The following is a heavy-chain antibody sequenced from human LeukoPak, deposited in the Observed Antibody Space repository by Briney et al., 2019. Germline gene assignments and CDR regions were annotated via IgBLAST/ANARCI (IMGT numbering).Heavy chain of an antibody. CDR2: ISGSGGST. Sequence: GGSLRLSCAASGFTFSSYAMSWVRQAPGKGLEWVSAISGSGGSTYYADSVKGRFTISRDNSKNTLYLQMNSLRAEDTAVYYCAKDGRQYGSGSYSVDHWGQGTLVTVSS. D-gene: IGHD3-10*01. J-gene: IGHJ4*02. V-gene: IGHV3-23*01. CDR3: AKDGRQYGSGSYSVDH. CDR1: GFTFSSYA.